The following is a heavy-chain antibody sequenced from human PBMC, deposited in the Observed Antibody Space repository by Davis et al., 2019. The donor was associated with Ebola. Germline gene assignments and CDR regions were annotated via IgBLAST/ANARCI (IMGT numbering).Heavy chain of an antibody. CDR2: IWYDGSKK. CDR3: ARSPSGYYYYMDV. V-gene: IGHV3-33*08. CDR1: GFTFSSDA. Sequence: GESLKISCAASGFTFSSDAMSWVRQAPGKGLDWVGLIWYDGSKKYYADSVKGRFTISRDNSKNTMYLQMNSLRAEDTAVYSCARSPSGYYYYMDVWGKGTTVTVSS. D-gene: IGHD6-6*01. J-gene: IGHJ6*03.